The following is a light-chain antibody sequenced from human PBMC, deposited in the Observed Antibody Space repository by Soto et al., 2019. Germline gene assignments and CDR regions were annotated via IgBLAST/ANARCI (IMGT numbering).Light chain of an antibody. CDR2: AVS. V-gene: IGKV1-9*01. CDR3: QQLNSYPIT. J-gene: IGKJ5*01. Sequence: DIQLTQSPSFLSASVGDRVTITCRASQGISNYLAWYQQKPAKAPKLLISAVSTLESGVPSRFIGSGSGTEFTLTISSLQPEDFATYYCQQLNSYPITFGQGTRLEIK. CDR1: QGISNY.